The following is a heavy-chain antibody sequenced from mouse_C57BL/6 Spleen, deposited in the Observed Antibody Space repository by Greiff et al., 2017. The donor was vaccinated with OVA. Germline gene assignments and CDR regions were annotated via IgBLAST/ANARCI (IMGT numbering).Heavy chain of an antibody. V-gene: IGHV1-81*01. CDR1: GYTFTSYG. CDR2: IYPRSGNT. CDR3: ARKDYYSSSWGVLFDY. D-gene: IGHD1-1*01. J-gene: IGHJ2*01. Sequence: VQLQQSGAELARPGASVKLSCKASGYTFTSYGISWVKQRTGQGLEWIGEIYPRSGNTYYNEKFKGKATLTADKSSSTAYMELRSLTSEDSAVYFCARKDYYSSSWGVLFDYWGQGTTLTVSS.